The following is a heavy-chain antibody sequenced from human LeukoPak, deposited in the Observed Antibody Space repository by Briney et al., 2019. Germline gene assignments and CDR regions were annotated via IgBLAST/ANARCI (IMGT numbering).Heavy chain of an antibody. J-gene: IGHJ3*02. D-gene: IGHD1-26*01. Sequence: GGSLRLSCAASGFTFDDYGMSWVRQAPGKGLEWVSGINWNGGSTGYADSVKGRFTISRDNAKNSLYLQMNSLRAEDTALYHCARGEREPPNYDAFDIWGQGTMVTVSS. CDR2: INWNGGST. CDR3: ARGEREPPNYDAFDI. V-gene: IGHV3-20*01. CDR1: GFTFDDYG.